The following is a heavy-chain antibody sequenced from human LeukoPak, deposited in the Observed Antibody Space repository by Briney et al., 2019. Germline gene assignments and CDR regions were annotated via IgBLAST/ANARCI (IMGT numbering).Heavy chain of an antibody. Sequence: SETLSLTCAVSGRPIISYYWIGLRQPPGKGLEWIGYIYYSGTTNHNPSLKSRVTIPVDRSKNQFSLKLSSVTAADTAVYYCARGPGAMYFDFGGQGNLVTVSS. J-gene: IGHJ4*02. CDR2: IYYSGTT. CDR1: GRPIISYY. V-gene: IGHV4-59*01. D-gene: IGHD2-2*01. CDR3: ARGPGAMYFDF.